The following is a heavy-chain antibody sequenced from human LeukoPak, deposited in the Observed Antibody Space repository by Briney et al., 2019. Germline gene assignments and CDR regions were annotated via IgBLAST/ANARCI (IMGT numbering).Heavy chain of an antibody. Sequence: AGGSLRLSCAASEFTFSNYYMTWIRQAPGKGLQWISFISDSGNTIYYADSVEGRFTISRDNAKNSLYLQMHSLRAEDTAMYYCARSTLPGRSGRTEFFQHWGQGTLVTVSS. D-gene: IGHD6-19*01. V-gene: IGHV3-11*01. J-gene: IGHJ1*01. CDR2: ISDSGNTI. CDR3: ARSTLPGRSGRTEFFQH. CDR1: EFTFSNYY.